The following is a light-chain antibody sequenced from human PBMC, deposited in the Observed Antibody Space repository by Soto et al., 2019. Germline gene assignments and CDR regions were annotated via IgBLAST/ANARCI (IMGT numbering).Light chain of an antibody. CDR3: NQYSGIPQT. CDR2: WAS. Sequence: DIVMTQSPDSLAVSLGARATFNCKSSQSVLYSSNNKNYLAWYQQKPVQPPTSLIYWASTRESGVPDRFSGSGSGTDFTLSISSLQAEDVAVYYWNQYSGIPQTCGQGPKVEIK. J-gene: IGKJ1*01. V-gene: IGKV4-1*01. CDR1: QSVLYSSNNKNY.